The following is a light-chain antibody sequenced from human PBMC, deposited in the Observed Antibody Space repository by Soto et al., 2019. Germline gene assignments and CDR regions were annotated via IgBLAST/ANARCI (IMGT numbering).Light chain of an antibody. V-gene: IGLV2-8*01. Sequence: ALTQPASVSGSPGQSLTISCTGTSGDVGRYDSVSWYKHRPGKVPELMIYEVSKRPSGVPDRFSGSKSGNTASLTVSGLQAEDEADYYCSSYAGSNNQVFGTGTKVTVL. CDR1: SGDVGRYDS. CDR2: EVS. CDR3: SSYAGSNNQV. J-gene: IGLJ1*01.